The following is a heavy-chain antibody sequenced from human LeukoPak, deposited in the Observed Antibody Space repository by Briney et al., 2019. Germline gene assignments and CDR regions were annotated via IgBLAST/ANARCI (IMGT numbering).Heavy chain of an antibody. D-gene: IGHD2-15*01. V-gene: IGHV3-30*02. Sequence: GGSLRLSCIVSGSTINTYGFHWFRQAPGKGPEWLAFIGHDGNYKHYGDSVRGRFTISRDNSKNTVYLEMDSLRPDDTALYRCAKDLSYSYDIWGQGTEVTVSS. J-gene: IGHJ3*02. CDR3: AKDLSYSYDI. CDR2: IGHDGNYK. CDR1: GSTINTYG.